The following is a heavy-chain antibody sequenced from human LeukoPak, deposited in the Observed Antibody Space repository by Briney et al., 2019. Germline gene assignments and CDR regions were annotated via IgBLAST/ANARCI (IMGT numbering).Heavy chain of an antibody. D-gene: IGHD2-21*02. CDR2: VNANSGKT. Sequence: ASVKVSCKASGYTFISYDIHWVRQATGQGLEWMGRVNANSGKTGFAQEFQGRLTMTTNTSISTAYMELSSLRSDDTAVYYCAKGVTYYRPGYDIWGQGTLVTVSS. CDR1: GYTFISYD. J-gene: IGHJ4*02. V-gene: IGHV1-8*01. CDR3: AKGVTYYRPGYDI.